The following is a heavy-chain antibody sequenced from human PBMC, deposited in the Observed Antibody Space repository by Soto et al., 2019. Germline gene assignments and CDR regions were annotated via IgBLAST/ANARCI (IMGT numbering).Heavy chain of an antibody. Sequence: QVQLQESGPGLVKPSETLSFTALVPGASFISYYWSWIRSPPGRGLEWIGYIYYSGSTNYNPSLKSRVTISVDTSKNQFSLKLSSVTAADTAVYYCARGMMRDRNFDYWGQGTLVTVSS. CDR2: IYYSGST. CDR1: GASFISYY. CDR3: ARGMMRDRNFDY. V-gene: IGHV4-59*01. J-gene: IGHJ4*02. D-gene: IGHD3-16*01.